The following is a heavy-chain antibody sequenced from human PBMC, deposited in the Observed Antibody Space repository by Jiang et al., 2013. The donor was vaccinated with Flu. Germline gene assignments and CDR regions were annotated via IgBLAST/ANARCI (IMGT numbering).Heavy chain of an antibody. CDR3: ARGQDYRSNDYYYYGMDV. CDR1: GGSISSSSYY. CDR2: IYYSGST. D-gene: IGHD4-11*01. V-gene: IGHV4-39*07. Sequence: GLVKPSETLSLTCTVSGGSISSSSYYWGWIRQPPGKGLEWIGSIYYSGSTYYNPSLKSRVTISVDTSKNQFSLKVNSVTAADTAVYYCARGQDYRSNDYYYYGMDVWGQGTTVTVSS. J-gene: IGHJ6*02.